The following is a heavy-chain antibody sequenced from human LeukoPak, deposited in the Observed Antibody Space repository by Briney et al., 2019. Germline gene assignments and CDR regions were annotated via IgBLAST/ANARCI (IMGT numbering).Heavy chain of an antibody. V-gene: IGHV6-1*01. D-gene: IGHD1-26*01. Sequence: SQTLSLTCAISGDSVSSNSAAWNWIRQFPSRGLEWLGRTYYRSKWYNDYAVSVKSRITINPDTSKNQFSLQLNSVTPEDTAVYYCARGPDQASDWFDPWGQGTLVTVSS. CDR2: TYYRSKWYN. J-gene: IGHJ5*02. CDR3: ARGPDQASDWFDP. CDR1: GDSVSSNSAA.